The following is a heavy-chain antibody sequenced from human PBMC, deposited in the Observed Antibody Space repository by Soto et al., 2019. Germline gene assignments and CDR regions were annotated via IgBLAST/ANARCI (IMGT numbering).Heavy chain of an antibody. V-gene: IGHV1-18*03. CDR1: GYTMSRYG. D-gene: IGHD1-1*01. CDR2: ISVHNGYT. CDR3: ARIQHNLGPLDF. Sequence: VSVKVACKASGYTMSRYGSSWGSQETGQGLQWVGWISVHNGYTKSALELQGRVTMTTDTSSITAYMELGSLRSDDLAVHYGARIQHNLGPLDFWAQGTLVIVTP. J-gene: IGHJ4*02.